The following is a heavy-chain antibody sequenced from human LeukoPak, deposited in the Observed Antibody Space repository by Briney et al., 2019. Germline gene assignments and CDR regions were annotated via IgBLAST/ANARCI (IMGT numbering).Heavy chain of an antibody. CDR1: GGSISSSNW. CDR2: IYHSGST. V-gene: IGHV4-4*02. Sequence: SETLSLTCTVSGGSISSSNWWSWVRQPPGKGLEWIGEIYHSGSTNYNPSLKSRVTISVDKSKNQFSLKLSSVTAADTAVYYCASQIAALPSFDYWGQGTLVTVSS. CDR3: ASQIAALPSFDY. D-gene: IGHD6-6*01. J-gene: IGHJ4*02.